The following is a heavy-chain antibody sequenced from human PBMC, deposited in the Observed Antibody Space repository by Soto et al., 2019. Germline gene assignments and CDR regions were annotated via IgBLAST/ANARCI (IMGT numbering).Heavy chain of an antibody. Sequence: QVQLVQSGAEEKKPGASVKVSCKASGYTFTSYAMHWVRQAPGQRLEWMGWINAGNGNTKYSQKFQGRVTITRDTSASTAYMELSSLRSEGTDVYYCARGSGYYYWDDYWGQGTLVTVSS. CDR3: ARGSGYYYWDDY. V-gene: IGHV1-3*05. CDR1: GYTFTSYA. CDR2: INAGNGNT. D-gene: IGHD3-22*01. J-gene: IGHJ4*02.